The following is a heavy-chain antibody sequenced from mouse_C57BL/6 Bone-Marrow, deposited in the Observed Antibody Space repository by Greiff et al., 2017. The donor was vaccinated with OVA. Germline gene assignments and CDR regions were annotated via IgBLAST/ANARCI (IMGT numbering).Heavy chain of an antibody. CDR2: IRNKANGYTT. D-gene: IGHD6-5*01. CDR3: ARSSYYYYAMDY. CDR1: GFTFTDYY. J-gene: IGHJ4*01. Sequence: EVQGVESGGGLVQPGGSLSLSCAASGFTFTDYYMSWVRQPPGKALEWLGFIRNKANGYTTEYSASVKGRFTISRDNSQSILYLQMNALRAEDSATYYCARSSYYYYAMDYWGQGTSVTVSS. V-gene: IGHV7-3*01.